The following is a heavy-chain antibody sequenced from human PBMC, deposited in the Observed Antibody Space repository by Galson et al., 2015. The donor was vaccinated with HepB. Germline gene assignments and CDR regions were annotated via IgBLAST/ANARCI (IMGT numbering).Heavy chain of an antibody. Sequence: SVKVSCKASGGTFSSYAISWVRQAPGQGLEWMGRIIPILGIANYAQKFPGRVTITADKSTSTAYMELSSLRSEDTAVYYCAGLGGDYYDSSGPADYWGQGTLVTVSS. CDR3: AGLGGDYYDSSGPADY. CDR1: GGTFSSYA. J-gene: IGHJ4*02. V-gene: IGHV1-69*04. CDR2: IIPILGIA. D-gene: IGHD3-22*01.